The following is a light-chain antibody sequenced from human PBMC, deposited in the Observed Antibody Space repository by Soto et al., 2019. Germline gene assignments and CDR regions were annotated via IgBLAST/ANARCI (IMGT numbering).Light chain of an antibody. CDR1: QSINSE. CDR3: QQGHNWPLT. CDR2: GAS. V-gene: IGKV3-15*01. Sequence: EIVMTQSPATLSLSPGERAALSCRASQSINSELAWYQQKPGQPPRLLIYGASTRATGVPARFTGSESGSEFTLTISGLQSEDFAVYYCQQGHNWPLTLGQGTRREI. J-gene: IGKJ2*01.